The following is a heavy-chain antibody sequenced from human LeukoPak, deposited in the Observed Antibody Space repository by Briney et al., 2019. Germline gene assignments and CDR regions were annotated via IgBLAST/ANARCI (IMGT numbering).Heavy chain of an antibody. CDR3: ARVYSSSWLPFDY. Sequence: SETRSLTCTVSGGSISSSSYYWGWIRQPPGKGLEWIGSIYYSGSTYYNPSLKSRVTISVDTSKNQFSLKLSSVTAADTAVYYCARVYSSSWLPFDYWGQGTLVTVSS. J-gene: IGHJ4*02. V-gene: IGHV4-39*07. CDR2: IYYSGST. CDR1: GGSISSSSYY. D-gene: IGHD6-13*01.